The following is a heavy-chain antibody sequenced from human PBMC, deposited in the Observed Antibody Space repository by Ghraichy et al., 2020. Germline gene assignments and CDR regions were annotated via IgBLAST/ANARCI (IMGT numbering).Heavy chain of an antibody. J-gene: IGHJ5*02. CDR2: ISAYNGNT. Sequence: ASVKVSCKASGYTFTSYGISWVRQAPGQGLEWMGWISAYNGNTNYAQKLQGRVTMTTDTSTSTAYMELRSLRSNDTAVYYCARDRPYYDSSGYYILTIVNWFDPWGQGTLVTVSS. V-gene: IGHV1-18*04. CDR1: GYTFTSYG. CDR3: ARDRPYYDSSGYYILTIVNWFDP. D-gene: IGHD3-22*01.